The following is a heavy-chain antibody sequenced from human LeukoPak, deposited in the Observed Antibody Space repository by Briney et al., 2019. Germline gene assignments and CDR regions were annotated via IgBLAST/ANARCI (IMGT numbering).Heavy chain of an antibody. D-gene: IGHD4-17*01. CDR2: IYHSGNT. V-gene: IGHV4-30-2*01. J-gene: IGHJ4*02. CDR1: GGSISSGGYS. CDR3: ARGSYGDQIDS. Sequence: PSETLSLTCAVSGGSISSGGYSWSWIRQPPGKDLEWIGHIYHSGNTYYNPSLKSRVTISADRSRNQFSLKLSSVTAADTALYYCARGSYGDQIDSWGQGTLVTVSS.